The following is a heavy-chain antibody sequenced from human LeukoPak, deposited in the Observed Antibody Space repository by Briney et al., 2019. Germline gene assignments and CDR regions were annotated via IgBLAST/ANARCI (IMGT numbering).Heavy chain of an antibody. V-gene: IGHV3-23*01. CDR3: AKHTWELLGIVDY. Sequence: GGSLRLSCAASGFPFSSYAMSGVRQAPGKGLEWVSAISGSGGSTYYADSVKGRFTISRDNSKNTLYLQMNSLRAEDTAVYYCAKHTWELLGIVDYWGQGTLVTVSS. CDR1: GFPFSSYA. CDR2: ISGSGGST. J-gene: IGHJ4*02. D-gene: IGHD1-26*01.